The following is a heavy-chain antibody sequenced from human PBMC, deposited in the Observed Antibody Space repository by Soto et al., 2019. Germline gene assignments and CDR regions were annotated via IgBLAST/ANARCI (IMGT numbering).Heavy chain of an antibody. D-gene: IGHD6-6*01. CDR2: INHSGST. V-gene: IGHV4-34*01. Sequence: QVQLQQWGAGLLKPSETLSLTCAVYGGSFSGYYWSWIRQPPGKGLEWIGEINHSGSTNYNPSLKSRVTISVDTSKNQFSLKLSSVTAADTAVYCCARGRGSSRSLYYFDYWGQGTLVTVSS. CDR1: GGSFSGYY. J-gene: IGHJ4*02. CDR3: ARGRGSSRSLYYFDY.